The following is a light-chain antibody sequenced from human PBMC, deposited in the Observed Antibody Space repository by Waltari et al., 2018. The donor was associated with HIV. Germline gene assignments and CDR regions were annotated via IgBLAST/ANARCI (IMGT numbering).Light chain of an antibody. CDR3: TSYTSIRTWV. V-gene: IGLV2-14*03. Sequence: QSALTQPASVSGSPGQSITISCAGTSSDVGGYNYVSWFQQHPGKAPKLIIYDVTNPPPGVFNRFSGSKSGNTASLTSSGLQAEDEADYYCTSYTSIRTWVFGGGTKLTVL. J-gene: IGLJ3*02. CDR2: DVT. CDR1: SSDVGGYNY.